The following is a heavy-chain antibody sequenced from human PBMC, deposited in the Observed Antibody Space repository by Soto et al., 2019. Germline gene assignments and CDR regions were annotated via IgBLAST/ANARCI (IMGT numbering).Heavy chain of an antibody. CDR3: AREADYSSSCFDY. Sequence: ASVKVSCKASGYTFTSYDINWVRQASGQGLEWMGWMNPNSGNTGYAQKFQGRVTMTRNTSISTAYMELSSLRSEDTAVYYCAREADYSSSCFDYWGQGTLVTVSS. J-gene: IGHJ4*02. D-gene: IGHD6-6*01. CDR2: MNPNSGNT. V-gene: IGHV1-8*01. CDR1: GYTFTSYD.